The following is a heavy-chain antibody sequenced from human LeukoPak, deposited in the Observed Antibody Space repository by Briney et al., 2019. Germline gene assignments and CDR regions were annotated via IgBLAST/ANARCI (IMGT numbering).Heavy chain of an antibody. D-gene: IGHD3-3*01. V-gene: IGHV4-4*09. CDR3: ARHRYTIFGVVFSNWFDP. Sequence: SETLSLTCTVSGGSISNYYWSWIRQPPGKGLEWIGYIYTSGSTNYNPSLKSRVTISVDTSKNQFSLKLSSVTAADTAVYYCARHRYTIFGVVFSNWFDPWGQGTLVTVSS. CDR2: IYTSGST. J-gene: IGHJ5*02. CDR1: GGSISNYY.